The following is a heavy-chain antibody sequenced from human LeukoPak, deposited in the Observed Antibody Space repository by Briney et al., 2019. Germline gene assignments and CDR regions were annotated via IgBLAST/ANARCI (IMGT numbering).Heavy chain of an antibody. Sequence: GGSLRLSCAASGLTFRNYAMSWVRQAPGKGLEWVSVICANDGNTYYADAVKGRFAISRDNSKDTLYLQMDSLRAEDTAVYYCAKGSGSSCYSPCDYWGQGILVTVSS. J-gene: IGHJ4*02. CDR2: ICANDGNT. V-gene: IGHV3-23*01. CDR1: GLTFRNYA. D-gene: IGHD2-15*01. CDR3: AKGSGSSCYSPCDY.